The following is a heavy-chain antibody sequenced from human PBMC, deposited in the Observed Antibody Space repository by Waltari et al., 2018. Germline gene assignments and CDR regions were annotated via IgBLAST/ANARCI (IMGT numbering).Heavy chain of an antibody. J-gene: IGHJ4*02. D-gene: IGHD3-10*01. V-gene: IGHV5-51*01. CDR2: VYPGDSDT. CDR1: GYSFSTFW. CDR3: ARTEQYYGSGSYYFDY. Sequence: EVQLVQSGAEVKKPGESLRISCKGSGYSFSTFWIGWVRQMPGKGLDWMGIVYPGDSDTRDSPPFQGQVTISAEKSSSTAYLQWSSLKASDTAMYYCARTEQYYGSGSYYFDYWGQGTLVTVSS.